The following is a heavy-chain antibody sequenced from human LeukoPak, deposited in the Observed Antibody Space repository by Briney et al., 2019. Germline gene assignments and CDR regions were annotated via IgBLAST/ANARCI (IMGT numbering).Heavy chain of an antibody. Sequence: SETLSLTCAVYGGSFSGYCWSWIRQPPGKGLEWIGEINHSGSTNYNPSLKSRVTISVDTSKNQFSLRLSSVTAADTAVYYCARERAHSSSSPFDYWGQGTLVTVSS. CDR2: INHSGST. CDR3: ARERAHSSSSPFDY. D-gene: IGHD6-13*01. CDR1: GGSFSGYC. V-gene: IGHV4-34*01. J-gene: IGHJ4*02.